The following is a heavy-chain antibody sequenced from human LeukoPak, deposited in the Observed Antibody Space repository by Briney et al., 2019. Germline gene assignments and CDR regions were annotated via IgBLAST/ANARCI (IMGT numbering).Heavy chain of an antibody. CDR1: GYTFTSYY. D-gene: IGHD3-3*01. J-gene: IGHJ6*03. CDR2: INPSGGST. Sequence: ASVKVSCKASGYTFTSYYMHWVRQAPGQGLEWMGIINPSGGSTSYAQKFQGRVTMTRDTSISTAYMELSRLRSADTAVYSCARDQSTPVFGVVKGYMDVWGKGTTVTVSS. V-gene: IGHV1-46*01. CDR3: ARDQSTPVFGVVKGYMDV.